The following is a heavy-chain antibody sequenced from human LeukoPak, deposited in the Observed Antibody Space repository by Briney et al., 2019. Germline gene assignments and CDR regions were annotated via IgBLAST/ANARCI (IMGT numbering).Heavy chain of an antibody. V-gene: IGHV3-74*01. CDR1: GFTFRSYW. J-gene: IGHJ4*02. CDR2: INSDGSSI. CDR3: ARGQGD. Sequence: PGGSLRLSRAASGFTFRSYWMYWVRQAPGKGLVWVSRINSDGSSINYADSVKGRFTISRDNAKNTLYLQMNSLRAEDTAVYYCARGQGDWGQGTLVTVSS. D-gene: IGHD3-16*01.